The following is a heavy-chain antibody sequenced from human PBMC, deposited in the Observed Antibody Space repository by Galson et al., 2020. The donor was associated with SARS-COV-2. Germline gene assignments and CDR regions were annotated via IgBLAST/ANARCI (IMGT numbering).Heavy chain of an antibody. CDR2: IYDSGSP. D-gene: IGHD3-22*01. CDR1: GGAISSGYW. J-gene: IGHJ4*02. CDR3: ARARIVVASYVVDI. Sequence: SETLSLTCAVSGGAISSGYWWSWVRQSPGKGLEWIGEIYDSGSPNYNPSLESRVTISVDKSKKQFSLRVRSVTAPDTAVYYCARARIVVASYVVDIWGQGALVTVSS. V-gene: IGHV4-4*02.